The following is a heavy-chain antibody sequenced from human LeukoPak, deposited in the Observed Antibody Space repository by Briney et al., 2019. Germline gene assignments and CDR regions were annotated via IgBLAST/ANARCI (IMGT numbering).Heavy chain of an antibody. CDR3: ARGEYGGADY. D-gene: IGHD4-23*01. CDR2: INHSGST. Sequence: SETLSLTCTVSGSSVNSGAYYWGWIRQPPGKGLEWIGEINHSGSTNYNPSLKSRVTISVDTSKNQFSLKLSSVTAADTAVYYCARGEYGGADYWGQGTLVTVSS. CDR1: GSSVNSGAYY. J-gene: IGHJ4*02. V-gene: IGHV4-34*01.